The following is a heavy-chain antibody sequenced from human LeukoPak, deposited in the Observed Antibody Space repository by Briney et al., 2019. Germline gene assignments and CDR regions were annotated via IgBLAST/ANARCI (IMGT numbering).Heavy chain of an antibody. CDR1: VGSISSSSYY. CDR2: IYYSGNT. CDR3: ARRYYYDSSGRDPFDC. J-gene: IGHJ4*02. D-gene: IGHD3-22*01. V-gene: IGHV4-39*01. Sequence: SETLSLTCTVSVGSISSSSYYWVWIRQPPGKGLEWIGRIYYSGNTYYNPSLKSRVSISLDTSKNQFSLKLSSVTAADTAVYYCARRYYYDSSGRDPFDCWGQGTLVTVSS.